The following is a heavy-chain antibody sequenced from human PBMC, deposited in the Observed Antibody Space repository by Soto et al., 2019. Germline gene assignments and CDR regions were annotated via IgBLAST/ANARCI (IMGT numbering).Heavy chain of an antibody. V-gene: IGHV3-7*05. Sequence: GKGLEWVANIKQDGSEKYYVDSVKGRFTISRDNAKTSLYLQMNSLRAEDTAVYYCARVVYGSGSYNADFDYWGQGTLVTVSS. J-gene: IGHJ4*02. CDR3: ARVVYGSGSYNADFDY. D-gene: IGHD3-10*01. CDR2: IKQDGSEK.